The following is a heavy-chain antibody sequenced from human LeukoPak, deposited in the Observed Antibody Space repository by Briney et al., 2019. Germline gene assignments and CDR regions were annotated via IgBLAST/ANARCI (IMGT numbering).Heavy chain of an antibody. CDR1: GFTFSTYW. D-gene: IGHD6-19*01. Sequence: GGSLRLSCAASGFTFSTYWMSWVRQAPGKGLEWVANIKQDGSKIYYVDSVKGRFTISRDNAKNSLYLQMNSLRAEDTAVYYCARGVAVAGLDYWGQGTLVTVSS. V-gene: IGHV3-7*01. CDR2: IKQDGSKI. J-gene: IGHJ4*02. CDR3: ARGVAVAGLDY.